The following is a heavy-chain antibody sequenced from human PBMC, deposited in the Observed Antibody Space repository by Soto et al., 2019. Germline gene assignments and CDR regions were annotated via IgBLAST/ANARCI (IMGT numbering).Heavy chain of an antibody. J-gene: IGHJ4*02. D-gene: IGHD3-10*01. Sequence: PGGSLRLSCAASGFTFDDYAMHWVRQAPGKGLEWVSGISWNSGSITYADSVKGRFTISRDNAKNTLYLQMNSLRGEDTAMYYCTKDTFGERDSWGQGTLVTVSS. CDR3: TKDTFGERDS. V-gene: IGHV3-9*01. CDR1: GFTFDDYA. CDR2: ISWNSGSI.